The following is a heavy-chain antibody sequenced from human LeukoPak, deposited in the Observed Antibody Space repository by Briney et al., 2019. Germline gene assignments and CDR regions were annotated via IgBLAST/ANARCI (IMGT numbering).Heavy chain of an antibody. CDR2: ISWNSGSI. D-gene: IGHD6-13*01. Sequence: QTGGSLRLSCAASGFTFDDYAMHWVRQAPGKGLEWVSGISWNSGSIGYADSVKGRFTISRDNAKNSLYLQMNSLRAEDTALYYCAKDLTDGYSSSFYYFDYWGQGTLVTVSS. J-gene: IGHJ4*02. V-gene: IGHV3-9*01. CDR3: AKDLTDGYSSSFYYFDY. CDR1: GFTFDDYA.